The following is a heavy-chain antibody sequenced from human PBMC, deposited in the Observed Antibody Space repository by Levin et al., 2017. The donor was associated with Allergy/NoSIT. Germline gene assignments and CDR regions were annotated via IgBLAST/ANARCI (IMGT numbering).Heavy chain of an antibody. CDR3: ARTRPRGYCSGGSCYPISHYYYGMDV. D-gene: IGHD2-15*01. Sequence: GGSLRLSCAASGFTFSSYGMHWVRQAPGKGLEWVAVIWYDGSNKYYADSVKGRFTISRDNSKNTLYLQMNSLRAEDTAVYYCARTRPRGYCSGGSCYPISHYYYGMDVWGQGTTVTVSS. CDR2: IWYDGSNK. CDR1: GFTFSSYG. J-gene: IGHJ6*02. V-gene: IGHV3-33*01.